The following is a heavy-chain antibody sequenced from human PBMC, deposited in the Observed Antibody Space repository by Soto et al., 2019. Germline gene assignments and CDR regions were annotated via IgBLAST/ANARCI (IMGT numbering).Heavy chain of an antibody. V-gene: IGHV2-5*02. Sequence: QITLKESGPTLVKPTQTLTLTCTFSGFSLSTSGVGVGWIRQPPGKALEWLALIYWDDDKRYSPSLKSRLTITKDTSKNQVVLTMTNMDPVDTATYFCARRIAAAGTFWFDPWGHGTLVTVSS. CDR3: ARRIAAAGTFWFDP. CDR2: IYWDDDK. J-gene: IGHJ5*02. CDR1: GFSLSTSGVG. D-gene: IGHD6-13*01.